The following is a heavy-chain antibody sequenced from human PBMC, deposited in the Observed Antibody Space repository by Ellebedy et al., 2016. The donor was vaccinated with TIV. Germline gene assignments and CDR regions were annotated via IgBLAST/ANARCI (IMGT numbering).Heavy chain of an antibody. V-gene: IGHV3-30-3*01. Sequence: PGGSLRLSCTASGFTFSSYAMHWVRQAPGKGLEWVAIISYDGSNKYYADSAKGRFTISRDNSKNTLYLQMNSLRLEDTAVYYCARDQGCGGDCYSWAFDYWGQGTLVTVSS. CDR2: ISYDGSNK. CDR1: GFTFSSYA. J-gene: IGHJ4*02. CDR3: ARDQGCGGDCYSWAFDY. D-gene: IGHD2-21*02.